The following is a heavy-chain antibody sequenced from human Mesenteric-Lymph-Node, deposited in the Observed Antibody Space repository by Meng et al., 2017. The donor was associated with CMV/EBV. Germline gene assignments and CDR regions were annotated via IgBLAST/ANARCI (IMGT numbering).Heavy chain of an antibody. CDR3: ARKLGPLNWFGP. CDR2: IFYTGST. J-gene: IGHJ5*02. CDR1: GGSISSSSYY. D-gene: IGHD6-6*01. Sequence: GSLRLSCTVSGGSISSSSYYWDWIRQPPGKGLEWIGSIFYTGSTYYNPSLKSRVTISVDTSKNRFSLKLSSVTAADTAVYYCARKLGPLNWFGPWGQGTLVTVSS. V-gene: IGHV4-39*01.